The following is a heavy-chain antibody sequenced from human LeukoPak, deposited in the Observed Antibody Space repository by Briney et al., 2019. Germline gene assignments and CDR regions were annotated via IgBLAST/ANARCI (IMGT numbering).Heavy chain of an antibody. V-gene: IGHV1-69*13. J-gene: IGHJ4*02. Sequence: ASVKVSCKASGGTFSSYAISWVRQAPGQGLEWMGGIIPIFGTANYALKFQGRVTITADESTSTAYMELSSLRSEDTAVYYCARSGVAENDYWGQGTLVTVSS. CDR1: GGTFSSYA. D-gene: IGHD3-10*01. CDR3: ARSGVAENDY. CDR2: IIPIFGTA.